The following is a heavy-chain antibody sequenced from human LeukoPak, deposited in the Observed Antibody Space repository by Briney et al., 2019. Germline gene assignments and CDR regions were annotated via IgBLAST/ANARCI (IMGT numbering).Heavy chain of an antibody. CDR2: IYYSGST. CDR3: ARPRGYSYGN. Sequence: SETLSLTCTVSGGSVSSSSYYWGWIRQPPGKGLEWIGSIYYSGSTYYNPSPKSRVTISVDTSKNQFSLKLSSVTAADTAVYYCARPRGYSYGNWGQGTLVTVSS. V-gene: IGHV4-39*01. CDR1: GGSVSSSSYY. J-gene: IGHJ4*02. D-gene: IGHD5-18*01.